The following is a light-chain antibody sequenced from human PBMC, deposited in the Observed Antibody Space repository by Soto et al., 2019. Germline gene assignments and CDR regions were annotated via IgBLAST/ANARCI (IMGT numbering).Light chain of an antibody. Sequence: DIQMTQSPSSMSASVGDRVTITCQASQSISSYLNWYQQKPGKAPKLLIYDVSTLHSGVPSKFSGAGSGTEFTLTISSLQPEDFATYYCQQYYTYPTFGGGTKVDIK. CDR3: QQYYTYPT. V-gene: IGKV1-39*01. CDR2: DVS. J-gene: IGKJ4*01. CDR1: QSISSY.